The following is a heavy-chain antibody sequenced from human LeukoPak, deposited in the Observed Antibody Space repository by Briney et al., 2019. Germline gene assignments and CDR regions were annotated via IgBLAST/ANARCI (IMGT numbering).Heavy chain of an antibody. CDR2: IYGGGST. J-gene: IGHJ3*01. CDR3: ARAPGLLRYAFDF. Sequence: GGSLRLSCAPSGFTVSTNYMSWVRQAPGKGLEWVSVIYGGGSTYYADSVKGRFTISRDNSKNTLYLQMNSLRAEDTAVYYCARAPGLLRYAFDFWGQGTMVTVSS. CDR1: GFTVSTNY. V-gene: IGHV3-53*01. D-gene: IGHD3-22*01.